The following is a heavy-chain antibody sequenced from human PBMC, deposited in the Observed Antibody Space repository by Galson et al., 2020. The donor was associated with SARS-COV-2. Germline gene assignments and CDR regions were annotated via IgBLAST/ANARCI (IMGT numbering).Heavy chain of an antibody. CDR2: ISYDGSNK. CDR3: AVERGYSYGTLDY. V-gene: IGHV3-30*03. J-gene: IGHJ4*02. Sequence: GGSLRLSCAASGFTFSSYGMHWVRQAPGKGLEWVAVISYDGSNKYYADSVKGRFTISRDNSKNTLYLQMNSLRAEDTAVYYCAVERGYSYGTLDYWGQGTLVTVSS. CDR1: GFTFSSYG. D-gene: IGHD5-18*01.